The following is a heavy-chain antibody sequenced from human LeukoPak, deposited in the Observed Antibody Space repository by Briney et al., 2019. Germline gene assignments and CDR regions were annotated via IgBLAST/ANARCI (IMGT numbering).Heavy chain of an antibody. V-gene: IGHV3-23*01. J-gene: IGHJ4*02. D-gene: IGHD3-16*02. Sequence: PGGSLRLSCAASGFTFSSYGMHWVRQAPGKGLEWVSAISGSGGSTYYADSVKGRFTISRDNSKNTLYLQMNSLRAEDTAVYYCAKGAYDYVWGSYRYGSQGSYFDYWGQGTLVTVSS. CDR3: AKGAYDYVWGSYRYGSQGSYFDY. CDR1: GFTFSSYG. CDR2: ISGSGGST.